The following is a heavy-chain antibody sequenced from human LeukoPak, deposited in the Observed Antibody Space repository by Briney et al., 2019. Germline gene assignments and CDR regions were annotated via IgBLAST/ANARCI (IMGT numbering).Heavy chain of an antibody. Sequence: ASVKVSCTASGYTFTGYYIHWVRQAPGQGLEWMGRINPNNGGTNYAQKFQGRVTMTRDMSMSTAYMELSRLRSVDTAVYYCAGEDNSSGYRPFDIWGQGTMVTVPS. V-gene: IGHV1-2*06. D-gene: IGHD3-22*01. CDR1: GYTFTGYY. J-gene: IGHJ3*02. CDR2: INPNNGGT. CDR3: AGEDNSSGYRPFDI.